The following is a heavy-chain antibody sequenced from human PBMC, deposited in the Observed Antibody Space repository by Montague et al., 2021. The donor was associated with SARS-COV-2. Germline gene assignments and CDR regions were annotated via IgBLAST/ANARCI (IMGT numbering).Heavy chain of an antibody. Sequence: SETLSLTCTVSGGSISSYYWSWIRQPPGKGLEWIGYIYYNGSTNYNPSLKSRVTISVDTSKNQFTLKLSSVTAADTAVYYCARAGITMVRGVTRWYFDLWGRGALVTVSS. CDR2: IYYNGST. J-gene: IGHJ2*01. V-gene: IGHV4-59*13. CDR1: GGSISSYY. CDR3: ARAGITMVRGVTRWYFDL. D-gene: IGHD3-10*01.